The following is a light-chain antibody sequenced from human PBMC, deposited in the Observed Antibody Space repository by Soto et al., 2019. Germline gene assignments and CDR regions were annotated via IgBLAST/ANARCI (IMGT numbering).Light chain of an antibody. CDR1: QSLLSSNGKHY. CDR2: FAS. V-gene: IGKV2-28*01. CDR3: LQALQTPPT. J-gene: IGKJ5*01. Sequence: DIVMTQPPLSLPVTPGEPASISCRSSQSLLSSNGKHYLNWYLQKPGQSPQLLLYFASTRASWVPDRFSGGGSGTDFTLKISSVEAEDVGVYYCLQALQTPPTFGQGTRLEIK.